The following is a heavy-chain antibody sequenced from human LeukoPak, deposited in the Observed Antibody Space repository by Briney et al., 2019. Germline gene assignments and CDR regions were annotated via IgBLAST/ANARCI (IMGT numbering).Heavy chain of an antibody. CDR1: GGSISSSSYY. J-gene: IGHJ4*02. Sequence: SETLSLTCTVSGGSISSSSYYWGWIRQPPGKGLEWIGSIYYSGRTYYNPSLKSRVTISVDTSKNQFSLKLSSVTAADTAVYCCARHPIYCSGGSCYDYWGQGTLVTVSS. D-gene: IGHD2-15*01. CDR3: ARHPIYCSGGSCYDY. CDR2: IYYSGRT. V-gene: IGHV4-39*01.